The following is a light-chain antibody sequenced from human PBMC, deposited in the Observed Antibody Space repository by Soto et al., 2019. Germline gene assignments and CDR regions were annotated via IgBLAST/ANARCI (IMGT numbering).Light chain of an antibody. CDR3: SSYTSSSPLV. J-gene: IGLJ1*01. CDR2: EVT. Sequence: QSALTQPPSASGSPGQSVTISCTGTSSDVGGYNYVSWYLQYPGKAPKLMIYEVTKRPSGVPDRFSGAKSGNTASLTVSGLQAEDEADYYCSSYTSSSPLVFGTGTKVTVL. V-gene: IGLV2-8*01. CDR1: SSDVGGYNY.